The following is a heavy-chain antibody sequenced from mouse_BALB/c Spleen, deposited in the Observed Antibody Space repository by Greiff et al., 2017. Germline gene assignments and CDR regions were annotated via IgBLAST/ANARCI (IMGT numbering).Heavy chain of an antibody. CDR2: ISYDGSN. V-gene: IGHV3-6*02. CDR3: ARDSASY. CDR1: GYSITSGYY. J-gene: IGHJ2*01. D-gene: IGHD6-1*01. Sequence: EVKLQESGPGLVKPSQSLSLTCSVTGYSITSGYYWNWIRQFPGNILEWMRYISYDGSNNYNPSLKNRISITRDTSKNQFFLKLNSVTTEDTATYYCARDSASYWGQGTTLTVSS.